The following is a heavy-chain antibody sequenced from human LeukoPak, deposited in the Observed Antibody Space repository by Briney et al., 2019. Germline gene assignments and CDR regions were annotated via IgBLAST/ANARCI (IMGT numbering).Heavy chain of an antibody. CDR2: IYYSGST. CDR3: ARGSGYYGSGSTYDY. Sequence: SETLSLTCTVSGGSISSYYWSWIRQPPGKGLEWIGYIYYSGSTNYNPSLKSRVTISVDTSKNQFSLELSSVTAADTAVYYCARGSGYYGSGSTYDYWGQGTLVTVSS. CDR1: GGSISSYY. D-gene: IGHD3-10*01. V-gene: IGHV4-59*01. J-gene: IGHJ4*02.